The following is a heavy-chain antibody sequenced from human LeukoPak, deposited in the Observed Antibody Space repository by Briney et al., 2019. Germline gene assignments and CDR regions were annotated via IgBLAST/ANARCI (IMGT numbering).Heavy chain of an antibody. CDR1: GFTVSSTY. CDR3: AREVSRGTYYIDY. CDR2: IYSGGST. J-gene: IGHJ4*02. Sequence: QPGGSLRLSCAASGFTVSSTYMTWVRQAPGKGLEWVSLIYSGGSTYYADSVKGRFTISRDNSKNTLYLQMNSLRAEDTAVYYCAREVSRGTYYIDYWGQGTLVTVSS. D-gene: IGHD5/OR15-5a*01. V-gene: IGHV3-53*01.